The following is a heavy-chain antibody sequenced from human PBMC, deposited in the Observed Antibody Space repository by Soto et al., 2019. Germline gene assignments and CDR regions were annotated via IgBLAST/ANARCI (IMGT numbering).Heavy chain of an antibody. CDR3: ASPGRGLINYFDY. V-gene: IGHV1-69*13. CDR2: IIPIFGTA. J-gene: IGHJ4*02. CDR1: GGTFSSYA. Sequence: GASVKVSCKASGGTFSSYAISWVRQAPGQGLEWMGGIIPIFGTANYAQKFQGRVTITADESTSTAYMELSSLRSEDTAVYYCASPGRGLINYFDYWGQGTLVTVSS. D-gene: IGHD2-15*01.